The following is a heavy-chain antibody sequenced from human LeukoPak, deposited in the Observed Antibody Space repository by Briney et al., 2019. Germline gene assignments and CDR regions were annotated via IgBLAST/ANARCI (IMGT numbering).Heavy chain of an antibody. CDR1: GGXISSYY. J-gene: IGHJ4*02. D-gene: IGHD1-26*01. Sequence: SETLSLTCTVSGGXISSYYWTWIRQPAGKGLEWIGRFYSTGSTNYNPSLKSRVTMSVDTSKNQFSLKLSSVTAADTAVYYCARDQYSGSLDYWGQGTLVTVSS. V-gene: IGHV4-4*07. CDR3: ARDQYSGSLDY. CDR2: FYSTGST.